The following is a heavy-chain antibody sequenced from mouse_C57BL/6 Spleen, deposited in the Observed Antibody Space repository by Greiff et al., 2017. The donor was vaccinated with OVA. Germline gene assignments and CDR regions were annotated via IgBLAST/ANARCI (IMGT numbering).Heavy chain of an antibody. CDR1: GYTFTSYW. Sequence: QSCKASGYTFTSYWMHWVKQRPGRGLEWIGRIDPNSGGTKYNEKFKSKATLTVDKPSSTAYMQLSSLTSEDSAVYYCARGGNLSYWYFDVWGKGTTVTVSS. D-gene: IGHD2-1*01. J-gene: IGHJ1*03. CDR3: ARGGNLSYWYFDV. V-gene: IGHV1-72*01. CDR2: IDPNSGGT.